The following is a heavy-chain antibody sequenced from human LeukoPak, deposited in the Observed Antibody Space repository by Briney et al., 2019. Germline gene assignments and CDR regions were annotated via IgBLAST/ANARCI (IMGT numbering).Heavy chain of an antibody. J-gene: IGHJ5*02. Sequence: SETLSLACTVSGGSISSGGYYWSWIRQHPGKGLEWIGYIYYSGSTYYNPSLKSRVTISVDTSKNQFSLTLSSVTAADTAVYYCATIAYDILTGYYSPPFDPWGQGTLVTVSS. CDR3: ATIAYDILTGYYSPPFDP. D-gene: IGHD3-9*01. CDR2: IYYSGST. V-gene: IGHV4-31*03. CDR1: GGSISSGGYY.